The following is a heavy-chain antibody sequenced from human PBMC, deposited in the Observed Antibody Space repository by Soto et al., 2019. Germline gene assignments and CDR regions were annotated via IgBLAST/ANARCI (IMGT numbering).Heavy chain of an antibody. V-gene: IGHV4-39*01. CDR2: FFYSGKS. Sequence: SETLSLTCSVSGGSISTSSSTYYWGWMRQPPGKGLEWIASFFYSGKSFYNPSLKSRVTMSVDTSKNQFSLNLSSVTAADTAVYFCVRRHGMPIYAFYWGQGILVNGFS. D-gene: IGHD1-1*01. CDR1: GGSISTSSSTYY. J-gene: IGHJ4*02. CDR3: VRRHGMPIYAFY.